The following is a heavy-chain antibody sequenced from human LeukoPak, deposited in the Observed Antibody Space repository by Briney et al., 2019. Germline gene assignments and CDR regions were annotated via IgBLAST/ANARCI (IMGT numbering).Heavy chain of an antibody. J-gene: IGHJ4*02. CDR3: ARLRWNARAIDY. CDR1: GGSISSYY. D-gene: IGHD4-23*01. CDR2: IYSRGST. V-gene: IGHV4-4*07. Sequence: SETLSLTCTVSGGSISSYYWSWIRQPAGKGLEWIGRIYSRGSTNYNPSLKSRVTMSVDTSKNQFSLKLSSVTAADTAVYYCARLRWNARAIDYWGQGTLVTVSS.